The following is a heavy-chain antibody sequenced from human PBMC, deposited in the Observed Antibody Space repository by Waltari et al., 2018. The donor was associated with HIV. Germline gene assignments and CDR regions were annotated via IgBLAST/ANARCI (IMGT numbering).Heavy chain of an antibody. CDR2: INTSGST. CDR3: ARNDLIVVPVTKPFDV. CDR1: GGSINSGGYY. V-gene: IGHV4-61*02. D-gene: IGHD3-22*01. Sequence: QVQLQESGPGLVKPSQTLSLTCTVSGGSINSGGYYWSWIRRPAGKGLEWIGRINTSGSTNYNPTLKSRVTISVDMAKNQFSLKLSSVTTSDTAVYYCARNDLIVVPVTKPFDVWGQGTTVIVSS. J-gene: IGHJ3*01.